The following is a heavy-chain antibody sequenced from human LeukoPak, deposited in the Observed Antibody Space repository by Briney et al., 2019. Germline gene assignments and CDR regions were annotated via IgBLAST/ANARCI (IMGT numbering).Heavy chain of an antibody. CDR3: ARGTKYYGMDV. CDR2: IGTVGDP. J-gene: IGHJ6*02. D-gene: IGHD1-1*01. Sequence: GGSLRLSCAASGFTFSSYDMHWVRQATGKGLEWVSGIGTVGDPYYAGSVKGRFTISRENAKNSLYLQMNSLRAGDTAVYYCARGTKYYGMDVWGQGTTVTVSS. CDR1: GFTFSSYD. V-gene: IGHV3-13*05.